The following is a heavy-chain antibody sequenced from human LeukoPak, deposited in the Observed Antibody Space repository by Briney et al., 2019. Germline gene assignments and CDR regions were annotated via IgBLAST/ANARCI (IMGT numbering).Heavy chain of an antibody. V-gene: IGHV3-7*04. J-gene: IGHJ3*01. Sequence: GGSLRLSCAASGFTFSSSWMSWVRQAPGKGLEWVATINEVGSDKQYMDSVKGRLSISRDNPKNSLYLQMNSPRAEDAAVYFCARHGNWAFDFWGQGTMVTVSS. D-gene: IGHD1-1*01. CDR2: INEVGSDK. CDR3: ARHGNWAFDF. CDR1: GFTFSSSW.